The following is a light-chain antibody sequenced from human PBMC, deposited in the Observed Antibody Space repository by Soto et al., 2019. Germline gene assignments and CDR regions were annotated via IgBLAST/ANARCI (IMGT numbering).Light chain of an antibody. Sequence: EVVMTQSPATLSVSPGERATLSCRASQSVSNNLAWFQQKPGQAPRLLIYHASTRATGIPARFSGSGSGTEFTLIISSLQSEDFAVYYCQKYTNWWTFGQGTKVEIK. CDR1: QSVSNN. J-gene: IGKJ1*01. CDR2: HAS. V-gene: IGKV3-15*01. CDR3: QKYTNWWT.